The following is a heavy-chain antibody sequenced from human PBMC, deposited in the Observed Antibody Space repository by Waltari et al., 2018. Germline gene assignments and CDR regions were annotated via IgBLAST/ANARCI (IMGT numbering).Heavy chain of an antibody. Sequence: EVQLLESGGGLVQPGGSLRLSCAASGFTFSSYAMSWVRQAPGKGLEWVSAISGSGGSTYYADSVKGRFTISRDNSKNTLYLQMNSLRAEDTAVYYCAKDMEGDSSSSESYYFDYWGQGTLVTVSS. D-gene: IGHD6-6*01. J-gene: IGHJ4*02. CDR2: ISGSGGST. V-gene: IGHV3-23*01. CDR3: AKDMEGDSSSSESYYFDY. CDR1: GFTFSSYA.